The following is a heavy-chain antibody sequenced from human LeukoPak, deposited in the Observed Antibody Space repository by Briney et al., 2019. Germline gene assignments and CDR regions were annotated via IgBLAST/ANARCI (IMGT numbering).Heavy chain of an antibody. CDR1: GYTFTNNA. J-gene: IGHJ3*02. CDR3: ARPPKNPYVWGSYRSDAFDI. V-gene: IGHV1-3*01. CDR2: INVGNGDT. Sequence: ASVKVSCKTSGYTFTNNAVHWVRQAPGQRLEFVGWINVGNGDTQYSQKFQGRVTITRDASTSTAYMELSSLRSEDTAVYYCARPPKNPYVWGSYRSDAFDIWGQGTMVTVSS. D-gene: IGHD3-16*02.